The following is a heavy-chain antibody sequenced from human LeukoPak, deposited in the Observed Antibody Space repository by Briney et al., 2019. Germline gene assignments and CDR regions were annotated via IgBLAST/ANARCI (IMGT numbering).Heavy chain of an antibody. D-gene: IGHD3-22*01. CDR3: ARLSSGYYQQLATFDY. J-gene: IGHJ4*02. Sequence: GGSLRLSCAASGFTFSSYWMHWIRQAPGKGLEWVSYISNGAGTIYYADSVKGRFTISRDNAKNSLYLQMNSLRVEDTAVYYCARLSSGYYQQLATFDYWGQGILVTVSS. V-gene: IGHV3-11*04. CDR1: GFTFSSYW. CDR2: ISNGAGTI.